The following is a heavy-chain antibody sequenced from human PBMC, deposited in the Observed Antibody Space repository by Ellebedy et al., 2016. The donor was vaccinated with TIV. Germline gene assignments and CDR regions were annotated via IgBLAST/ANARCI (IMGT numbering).Heavy chain of an antibody. Sequence: GESLKISCKGSGCSFTSYWIGWVRQMPGKGLEWMGIIYPGDSDTRYSPSFQGQVTISADKSISTVYLQWSSLKASGTAMYYCARALGHGDYVPNYWGQGTLVTVSS. V-gene: IGHV5-51*01. J-gene: IGHJ4*02. CDR2: IYPGDSDT. CDR1: GCSFTSYW. CDR3: ARALGHGDYVPNY. D-gene: IGHD4-17*01.